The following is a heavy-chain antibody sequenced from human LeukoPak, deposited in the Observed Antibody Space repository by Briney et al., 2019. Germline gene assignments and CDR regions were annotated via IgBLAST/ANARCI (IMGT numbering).Heavy chain of an antibody. Sequence: GGSQRLSCAASGFTFRSFAMHWVRQAPGKGLEWVAVVSTDGSNQFYADSVKGRFTISRDNSKNTLYLQMNSLRVEDTAVYYCAKELAPYYQLHQDWGQGTLVTVSS. J-gene: IGHJ4*02. CDR2: VSTDGSNQ. CDR1: GFTFRSFA. D-gene: IGHD2-2*01. CDR3: AKELAPYYQLHQD. V-gene: IGHV3-30-3*01.